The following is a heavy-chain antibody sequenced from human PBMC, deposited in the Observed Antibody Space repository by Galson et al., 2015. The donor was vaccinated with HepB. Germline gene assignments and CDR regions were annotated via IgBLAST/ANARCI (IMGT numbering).Heavy chain of an antibody. CDR3: ARHWVGWLKIYYFDY. D-gene: IGHD5-24*01. Sequence: CTVSGGSISSSSYYWGWIRQPPGKGLEWIGSIYYSGSTYYDPSLKSRVTISVDTSKNQFSLKLSSVTAADTAMYYCARHWVGWLKIYYFDYWGQGTLFTVSS. CDR2: IYYSGST. J-gene: IGHJ4*02. CDR1: GGSISSSSYY. V-gene: IGHV4-39*01.